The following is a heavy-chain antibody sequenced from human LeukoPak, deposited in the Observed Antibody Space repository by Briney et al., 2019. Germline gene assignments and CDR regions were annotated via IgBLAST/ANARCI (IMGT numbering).Heavy chain of an antibody. J-gene: IGHJ4*02. CDR2: ISAYNGNT. CDR1: GYTFTSYG. CDR3: ATDPIAVAGNGFDY. V-gene: IGHV1-18*01. Sequence: ASVKVSCKASGYTFTSYGISWVRRAPGQGLEWMGWISAYNGNTNYAQKLQGRVTMTTDTSTSTAYMELRSLRSDDTAVYYCATDPIAVAGNGFDYWGQGTLVTVSS. D-gene: IGHD6-19*01.